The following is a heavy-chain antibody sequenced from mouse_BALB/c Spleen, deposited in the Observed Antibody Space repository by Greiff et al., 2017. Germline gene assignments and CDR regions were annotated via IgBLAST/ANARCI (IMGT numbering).Heavy chain of an antibody. Sequence: VQLKQSGPELMKPGASVKISRKASGYSFTSYYMHWVKQSHGKSLEWIGYIDPFNGGTSYNQNFKGKATLTVDKSSSTAYMHLSSLTSEDSAVYYCAIYGNLYYFDYWGQGTTLTVSS. CDR3: AIYGNLYYFDY. V-gene: IGHV1S135*01. D-gene: IGHD2-1*01. CDR1: GYSFTSYY. J-gene: IGHJ2*01. CDR2: IDPFNGGT.